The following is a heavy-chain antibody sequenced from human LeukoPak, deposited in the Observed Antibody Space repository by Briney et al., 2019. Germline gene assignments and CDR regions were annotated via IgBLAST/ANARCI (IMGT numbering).Heavy chain of an antibody. D-gene: IGHD2-21*01. CDR2: IIPILGIA. V-gene: IGHV1-69*04. CDR3: AGGLGLAYCGGDCYRVDY. J-gene: IGHJ4*02. Sequence: SVKVSCKASGGTFSSYAISWVRQAPGQGLEWMGRIIPILGIANYAQKFQGRVTITADKSTSTAYMELSSLRSEDTAVYYCAGGLGLAYCGGDCYRVDYWGQGTLVTVSS. CDR1: GGTFSSYA.